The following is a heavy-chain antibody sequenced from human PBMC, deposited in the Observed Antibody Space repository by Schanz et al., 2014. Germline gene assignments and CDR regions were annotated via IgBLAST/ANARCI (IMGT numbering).Heavy chain of an antibody. CDR2: INGYNGHT. V-gene: IGHV1-18*01. CDR1: GYTFSSYG. D-gene: IGHD1-1*01. J-gene: IGHJ5*02. Sequence: QVQLVQSGAEVKKPGASVKVSCKASGYTFSSYGITWVRQAPGQGLEWMGWINGYNGHTLYAQKFQGRVTMTTDTATSTSYMELTSLRFDDTAVYYCARKLEMPRVEYNWFDPWGQGTLVTVSS. CDR3: ARKLEMPRVEYNWFDP.